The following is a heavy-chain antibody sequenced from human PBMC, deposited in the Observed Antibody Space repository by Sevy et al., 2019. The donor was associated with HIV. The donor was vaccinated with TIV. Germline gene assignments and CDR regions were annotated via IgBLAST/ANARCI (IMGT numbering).Heavy chain of an antibody. CDR1: GFTFSSYS. D-gene: IGHD2-2*01. V-gene: IGHV3-21*01. CDR2: ISSSSSYI. Sequence: GGSLRLSCAASGFTFSSYSMNWVRQAPGKGLEWVSSISSSSSYIYYADSVKGRITISRDNAKNSLYLQMNSLRAEDTAVYYCARRRVVPAAFDAFDIWGQGTMVTVSS. CDR3: ARRRVVPAAFDAFDI. J-gene: IGHJ3*02.